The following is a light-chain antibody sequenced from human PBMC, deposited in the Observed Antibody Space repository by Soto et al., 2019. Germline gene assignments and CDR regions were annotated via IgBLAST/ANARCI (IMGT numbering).Light chain of an antibody. J-gene: IGKJ4*01. Sequence: EIFMTQSPSSLCVSPVGRAALSCRASQSVNTNLAWYQQKLGQDPRLLIYGASARATGIPARFSASGSETEFTLTISSLQSEDFAVYYCQQYQSWPLTFGGGTKVDIK. CDR2: GAS. V-gene: IGKV3-15*01. CDR3: QQYQSWPLT. CDR1: QSVNTN.